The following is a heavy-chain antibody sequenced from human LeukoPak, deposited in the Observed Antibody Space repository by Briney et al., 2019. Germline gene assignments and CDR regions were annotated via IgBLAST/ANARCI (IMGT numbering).Heavy chain of an antibody. J-gene: IGHJ4*02. Sequence: GGSLRLSCAASGFTFNRYWMHWVRQVPGKGLVWVSRINSDGSSTTYADSVKGRFTISRDNAGNTLYLQMNSLRAEDTAVYYCARGRGTIYMFDYWGQGTLVTVSS. CDR3: ARGRGTIYMFDY. V-gene: IGHV3-74*01. CDR1: GFTFNRYW. D-gene: IGHD2/OR15-2a*01. CDR2: INSDGSST.